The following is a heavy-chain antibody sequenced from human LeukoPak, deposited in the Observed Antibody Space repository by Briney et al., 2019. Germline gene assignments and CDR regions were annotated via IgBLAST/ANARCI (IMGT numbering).Heavy chain of an antibody. J-gene: IGHJ4*02. Sequence: GGSLRLSCAASGFTFSDYSMNWVRQTRRKGLEWVSCIRGSGRYIYYADSVKGRFTTSRDNAKNSLHLQVNSLRAEDTAVYYCVRERFHGSGAPNFDFRGQGTLVTVSS. D-gene: IGHD3-10*01. V-gene: IGHV3-21*06. CDR1: GFTFSDYS. CDR2: IRGSGRYI. CDR3: VRERFHGSGAPNFDF.